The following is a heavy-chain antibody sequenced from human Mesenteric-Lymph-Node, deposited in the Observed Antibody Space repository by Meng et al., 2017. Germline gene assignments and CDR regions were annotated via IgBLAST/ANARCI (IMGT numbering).Heavy chain of an antibody. CDR1: GFTFSSNG. J-gene: IGHJ4*02. V-gene: IGHV3-23*01. Sequence: EVQLLESGGCLVHPGGSLRLSCAASGFTFSSNGMNWVRQDPGKELEWVSSISGSGPVTYYADSVKGRFTISRDNSKNTLYLQMNSLKAEDTAVYYCAKALTTVTTAVDYWGQGTLVTVSS. CDR3: AKALTTVTTAVDY. CDR2: ISGSGPVT. D-gene: IGHD4-17*01.